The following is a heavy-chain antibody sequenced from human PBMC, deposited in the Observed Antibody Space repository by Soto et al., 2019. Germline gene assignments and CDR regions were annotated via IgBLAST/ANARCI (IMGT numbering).Heavy chain of an antibody. J-gene: IGHJ6*02. CDR3: ARYIPGVRYYGMDV. Sequence: GGSLSFPGAASGVTVRSDDLEWVRLAPGKGLEWVSLIGESGTPTYYADSVKGRFTISRDNSGNTLFLEMYSLRAEDTAVYYCARYIPGVRYYGMDVWGQGTTVTVSS. D-gene: IGHD2-2*01. V-gene: IGHV3-23*01. CDR1: GVTVRSDD. CDR2: IGESGTPT.